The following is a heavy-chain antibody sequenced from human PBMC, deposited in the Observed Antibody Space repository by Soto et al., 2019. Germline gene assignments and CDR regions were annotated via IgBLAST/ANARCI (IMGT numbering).Heavy chain of an antibody. CDR3: ARETDIVVVVAASEDAFDI. CDR2: IDPSDSYT. CDR1: GYSFTGYW. D-gene: IGHD2-15*01. V-gene: IGHV5-10-1*01. J-gene: IGHJ3*02. Sequence: GESLKISCNGSGYSFTGYWIGLVREMPWKGLEVRGKIDPSDSYTNYSRSFQGHFTISYTKPISTAYLQWGSLTASDPAMYYCARETDIVVVVAASEDAFDIWGQGTLVTVSS.